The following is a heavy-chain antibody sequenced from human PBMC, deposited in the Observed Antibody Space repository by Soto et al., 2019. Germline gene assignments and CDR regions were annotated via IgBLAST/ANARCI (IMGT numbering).Heavy chain of an antibody. CDR1: GDSVSSNSAA. Sequence: QSQTLSLTCAISGDSVSSNSAAWNWIRQSPSRGLEWLGRTYYRSKWYNDYAVSVKSRITINPDTSKNQFSLQLNSVTPEDTAVYYCARAPPPSRAPTSGMDVWGQGTTVTVSS. J-gene: IGHJ6*02. CDR3: ARAPPPSRAPTSGMDV. V-gene: IGHV6-1*01. CDR2: TYYRSKWYN.